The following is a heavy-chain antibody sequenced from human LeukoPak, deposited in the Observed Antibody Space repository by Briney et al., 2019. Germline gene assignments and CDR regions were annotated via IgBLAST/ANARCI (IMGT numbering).Heavy chain of an antibody. Sequence: GGSLRLSCAASGFTFSTYDMHWVRQAPGKGLEWVAVISYDGSNKYYADSVKGRFTISRDNSKNTLYLQMNSLRAEDTAVYYCAREVWGQVYFDYWGQGTLVTVSS. CDR3: AREVWGQVYFDY. J-gene: IGHJ4*02. D-gene: IGHD7-27*01. CDR2: ISYDGSNK. CDR1: GFTFSTYD. V-gene: IGHV3-30-3*01.